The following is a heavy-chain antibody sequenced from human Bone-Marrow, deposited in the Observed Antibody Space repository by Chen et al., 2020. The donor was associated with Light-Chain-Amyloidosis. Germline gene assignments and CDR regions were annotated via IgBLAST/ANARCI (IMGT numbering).Heavy chain of an antibody. CDR2: TNSAGTST. J-gene: IGHJ4*02. Sequence: EVLLVESGGEVVQPGGSLRLSCTASRFSFSTYWMHWVRQSPGKGLVSVSRTNSAGTSTTYADSVKGRFTVSRDNTKNTMYLEMNSLRVEYTAVYYCARTTLRYLDYWGQGTLVTVSS. CDR1: RFSFSTYW. V-gene: IGHV3-74*01. D-gene: IGHD3-9*01. CDR3: ARTTLRYLDY.